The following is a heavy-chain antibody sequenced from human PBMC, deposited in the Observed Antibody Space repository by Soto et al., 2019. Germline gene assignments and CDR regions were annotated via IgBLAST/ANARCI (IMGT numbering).Heavy chain of an antibody. CDR1: GFTFSTYT. Sequence: QVLLVESGGGVVQPGRSQRLSCAASGFTFSTYTMHWVRQAPGKGLEWVAVISYDGSNKYYADSVKGRFTISRDNSKNTVYLQMNSLRAEDTAVYYCASSLVRGVITTYFEYWGQGTLVTVSS. D-gene: IGHD3-10*01. CDR2: ISYDGSNK. CDR3: ASSLVRGVITTYFEY. J-gene: IGHJ4*02. V-gene: IGHV3-30-3*01.